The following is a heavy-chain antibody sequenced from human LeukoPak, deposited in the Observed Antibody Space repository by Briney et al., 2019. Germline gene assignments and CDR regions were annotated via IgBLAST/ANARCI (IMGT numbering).Heavy chain of an antibody. CDR2: IYSGGST. CDR3: ARAGIAVAGLHFDY. V-gene: IGHV3-53*01. D-gene: IGHD6-19*01. Sequence: GGSLRLSCAASGFTVGSNYMSWVRQAPGKGLEWVSVIYSGGSTYYADSVKGRFTISRDNSKNTLYLQMNSLRAEDTAVYYCARAGIAVAGLHFDYWGQGTLVTVSS. J-gene: IGHJ4*02. CDR1: GFTVGSNY.